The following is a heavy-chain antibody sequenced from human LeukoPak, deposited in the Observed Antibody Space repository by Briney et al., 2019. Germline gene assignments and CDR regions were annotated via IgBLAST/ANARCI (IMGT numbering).Heavy chain of an antibody. CDR3: AKPGTDSSGWYYFDY. V-gene: IGHV1-2*06. CDR1: GYTFTGYY. Sequence: ASVNVSCKASGYTFTGYYMHWVRQAPGQGLEWMGRINPNSGGTNYAQKFQGRVTMTRDTSISIAYMELSRLRSDDTAVYYCAKPGTDSSGWYYFDYWGQGTLVTVSS. CDR2: INPNSGGT. D-gene: IGHD6-19*01. J-gene: IGHJ4*02.